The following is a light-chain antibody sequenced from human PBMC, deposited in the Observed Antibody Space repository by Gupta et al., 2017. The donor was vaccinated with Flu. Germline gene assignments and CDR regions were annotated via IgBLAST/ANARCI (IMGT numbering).Light chain of an antibody. CDR2: AAS. V-gene: IGKV1-39*01. Sequence: DIQLNPSPSSLSASVGYRVTITCRASQSINSYLDWYQQKPGKAPKLLIYAASSWQSGVPSRFSGSGSGTDFTLTISSLQPEDVAIYYCQQNNSTPCTFGQGTKVE. J-gene: IGKJ1*01. CDR1: QSINSY. CDR3: QQNNSTPCT.